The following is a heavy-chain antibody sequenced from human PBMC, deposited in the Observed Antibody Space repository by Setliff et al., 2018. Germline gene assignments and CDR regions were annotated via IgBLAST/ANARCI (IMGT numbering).Heavy chain of an antibody. CDR3: ERGRNVAARLLDS. CDR2: VYDSGTT. V-gene: IGHV4-39*01. J-gene: IGHJ4*02. CDR1: GGSISSISYY. Sequence: SETLSLTCTVPGGSISSISYYWGWIRQPPGKGLEWIGTVYDSGTTYYNPSLKSRVTIFVDTSKNQFSLNLNSVTAADTSVYSCERGRNVAARLLDSWGQGTLVTVSS. D-gene: IGHD6-6*01.